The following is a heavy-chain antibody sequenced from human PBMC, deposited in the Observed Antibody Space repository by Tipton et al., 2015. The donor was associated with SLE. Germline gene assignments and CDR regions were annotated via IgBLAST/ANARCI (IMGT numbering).Heavy chain of an antibody. V-gene: IGHV4-34*01. CDR2: INHSGST. D-gene: IGHD6-19*01. Sequence: TPSLTCAVYGGSFSGYYWSWIRQPPGKGLEWIGEINHSGSTNYNPSLKSRVTISVDTSKNQFSLKLSSVTAADTAVYYCARALAVARYFDYWGQGTLVTVSS. CDR1: GGSFSGYY. CDR3: ARALAVARYFDY. J-gene: IGHJ4*02.